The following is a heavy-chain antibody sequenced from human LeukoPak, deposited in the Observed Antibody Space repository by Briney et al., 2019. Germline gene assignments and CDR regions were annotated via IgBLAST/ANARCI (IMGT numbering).Heavy chain of an antibody. CDR3: ARVKADDAFDI. V-gene: IGHV4-31*03. CDR2: IYYSGST. J-gene: IGHJ3*02. Sequence: PSETLSLTCTVSGGSISSGGYYWSWIRQHPGKGLEWIGYIYYSGSTYYNPSLKSRVTISVDTSKNQFSLKLSSVTAADTAVYYCARVKADDAFDIWGQGTMVTVSS. CDR1: GGSISSGGYY.